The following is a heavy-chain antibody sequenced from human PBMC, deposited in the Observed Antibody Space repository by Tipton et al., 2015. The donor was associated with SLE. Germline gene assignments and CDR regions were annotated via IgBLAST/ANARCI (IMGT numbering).Heavy chain of an antibody. D-gene: IGHD3-22*01. J-gene: IGHJ4*02. Sequence: TLSLTCTVSNGSINLYYWSWIRQSPGKGLEYIGHVYYLGATNYSPSFGSRVAMSVHTSKNQSSLRLRSVTAADTAVYYCARLAHYNSNWYLGVWGQGSLVTVSS. CDR2: VYYLGAT. CDR1: NGSINLYY. CDR3: ARLAHYNSNWYLGV. V-gene: IGHV4-59*08.